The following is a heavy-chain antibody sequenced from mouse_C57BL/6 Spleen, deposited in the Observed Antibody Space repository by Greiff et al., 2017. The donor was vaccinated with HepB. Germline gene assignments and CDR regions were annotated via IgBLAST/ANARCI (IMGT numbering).Heavy chain of an antibody. CDR1: GYTFTSYW. V-gene: IGHV1-61*01. Sequence: QVQLQQPGAELVRPGSSVKLSCKASGYTFTSYWMDWVKQRPGQGLEWIGNIYPSDSETHYNQKFKDKATLTVDKSSSTAYMQLSSLTSEDSAVYYCAAGRFYYYGSRRGYAMDYWGQGTSVTVSS. J-gene: IGHJ4*01. CDR2: IYPSDSET. D-gene: IGHD1-1*01. CDR3: AAGRFYYYGSRRGYAMDY.